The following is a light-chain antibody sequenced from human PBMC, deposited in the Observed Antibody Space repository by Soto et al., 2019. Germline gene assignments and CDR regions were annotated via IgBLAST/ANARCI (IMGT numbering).Light chain of an antibody. CDR2: AAS. V-gene: IGKV1-16*01. Sequence: DIHMSQSPSFLSASVGYRFTITCRASQAISNYLNWYQQRPGKAPKSLIYAASSLQSGVPSRFSGSGSGTDFTLTISSLPPEDFETYYCQQYNSYPLTCGGGTKVDIK. CDR1: QAISNY. CDR3: QQYNSYPLT. J-gene: IGKJ4*01.